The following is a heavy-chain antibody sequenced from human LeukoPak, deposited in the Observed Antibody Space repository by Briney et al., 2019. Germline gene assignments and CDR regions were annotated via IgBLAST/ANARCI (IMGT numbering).Heavy chain of an antibody. J-gene: IGHJ3*02. CDR3: ARGGYYEGNGYDDASHN. Sequence: GGSLRLSCAASGFTFSYYDMHWVRQVTGKGLEWVSAIAPAGATYYPGSVKGRFTISRENVKNSLYLQMNNLRAGDTAVYYCARGGYYEGNGYDDASHNWGQGTMVTVSS. V-gene: IGHV3-13*01. D-gene: IGHD3-22*01. CDR2: IAPAGAT. CDR1: GFTFSYYD.